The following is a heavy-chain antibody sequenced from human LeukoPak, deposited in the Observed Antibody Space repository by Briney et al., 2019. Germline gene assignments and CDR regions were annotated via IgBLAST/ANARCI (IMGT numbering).Heavy chain of an antibody. CDR2: IYYSGST. CDR3: ARDACSGGSCYLDY. J-gene: IGHJ4*02. D-gene: IGHD2-15*01. CDR1: GGSISSYY. Sequence: SETLSLXCTVSGGSISSYYWNWIRQPPGKGLGWIGYIYYSGSTNYNPSLKSRVTISVDTSKDQFSLKLSSVTAADTAVYYCARDACSGGSCYLDYWGQGTLVTVSS. V-gene: IGHV4-59*01.